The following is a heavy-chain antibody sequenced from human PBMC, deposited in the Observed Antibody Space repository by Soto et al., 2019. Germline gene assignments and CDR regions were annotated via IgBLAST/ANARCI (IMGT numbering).Heavy chain of an antibody. J-gene: IGHJ4*02. CDR3: ANTGYDSSGYYFDY. CDR1: GFTFSSYA. D-gene: IGHD3-22*01. Sequence: GGSLRLSCAASGFTFSSYAMSRVRQAPGKGLEWVSAISGSGGSTYYADSVKGRFTISRDNSKNTLYLQMNSLRAEDTAVYYCANTGYDSSGYYFDYWGQGTLVTVSS. CDR2: ISGSGGST. V-gene: IGHV3-23*01.